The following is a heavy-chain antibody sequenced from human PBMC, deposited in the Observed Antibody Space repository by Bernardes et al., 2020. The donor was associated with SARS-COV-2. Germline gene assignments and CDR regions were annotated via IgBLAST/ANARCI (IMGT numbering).Heavy chain of an antibody. D-gene: IGHD2-2*01. V-gene: IGHV3-23*01. CDR3: AKDLDIVVGPVAMVSRRGYVFDI. CDR1: GFSFSSYA. CDR2: ISGSGGNT. Sequence: GGSLRLCCAGSGFSFSSYAMTWVRQAPGKGLECVSSISGSGGNTYYADSVKGRFTISRDTSKNTLYLQMNSLRAEDTAVYYCAKDLDIVVGPVAMVSRRGYVFDIWGQGTMVTVSS. J-gene: IGHJ3*02.